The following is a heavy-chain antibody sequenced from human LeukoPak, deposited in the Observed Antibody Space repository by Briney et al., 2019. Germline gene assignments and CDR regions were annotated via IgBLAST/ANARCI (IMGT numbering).Heavy chain of an antibody. CDR3: AKDITGMDDY. CDR1: GFTLSSYG. D-gene: IGHD2-8*02. J-gene: IGHJ4*02. V-gene: IGHV3-30*18. Sequence: GGSLRLSCAASGFTLSSYGMHWVRQAPGKGLEGVAVISYDGSNKYYADSVKGRFTISRDNSKNTLYLQMNSLRAEDTAVYYCAKDITGMDDYWGQGTLVTVSS. CDR2: ISYDGSNK.